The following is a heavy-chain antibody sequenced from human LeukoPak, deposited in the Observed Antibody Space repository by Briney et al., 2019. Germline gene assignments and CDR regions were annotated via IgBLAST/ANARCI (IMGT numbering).Heavy chain of an antibody. V-gene: IGHV4-39*01. Sequence: SETLSLTCTVSGGSINSSSYYWDWVRQPPGKGLEWIGNIYYNGITHFNPSLKSRGSISIDTSKNQFSLKLTSVTAADTAVYYCARQYSGSSLAFDYWGQGTLVTVSS. CDR2: IYYNGIT. CDR3: ARQYSGSSLAFDY. J-gene: IGHJ4*02. CDR1: GGSINSSSYY. D-gene: IGHD1-26*01.